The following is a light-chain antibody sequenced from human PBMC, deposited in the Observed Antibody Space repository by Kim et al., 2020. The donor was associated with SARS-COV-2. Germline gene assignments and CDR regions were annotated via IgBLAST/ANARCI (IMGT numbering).Light chain of an antibody. CDR2: GAS. V-gene: IGKV3-20*01. CDR1: QGVRSTS. Sequence: VERPVLTCKAGQGVRSTSVDLYQQKPGQAPRLLVYGASSRATGIPDRFSDSGSGTDFTLTISRLEPEDFAVYYCQQYGSSPRTFGQGTKVDIK. CDR3: QQYGSSPRT. J-gene: IGKJ1*01.